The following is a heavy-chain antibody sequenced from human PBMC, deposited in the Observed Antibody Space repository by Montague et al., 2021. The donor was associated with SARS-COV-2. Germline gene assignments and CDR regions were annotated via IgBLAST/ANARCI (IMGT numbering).Heavy chain of an antibody. D-gene: IGHD2-2*01. CDR2: TYYRSKWYY. CDR1: GDSVSSNSGA. V-gene: IGHV6-1*01. CDR3: ARGLPAGPNFGMDV. J-gene: IGHJ6*02. Sequence: CAISGDSVSSNSGAWKWLRQSPPRGIEWLGRTYYRSKWYYNYGVSVESRVTVNADTSKNQVFLQLNSVTPEDTAVYFCARGLPAGPNFGMDVWGQGTTVTVSS.